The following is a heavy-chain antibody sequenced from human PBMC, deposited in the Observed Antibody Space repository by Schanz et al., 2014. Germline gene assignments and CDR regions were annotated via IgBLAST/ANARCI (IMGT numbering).Heavy chain of an antibody. CDR3: ARIGGSVFDY. V-gene: IGHV3-33*08. D-gene: IGHD3-10*01. J-gene: IGHJ4*02. CDR1: GFTLSSYG. Sequence: VQLVESGGGVVQPGRSLRLSCAASGFTLSSYGMHWVRQAPGKGLEWVAFINSDGTKRFYADSVKSRFTISRDNSRNTLYLQMNSLRAEDTAVYYCARIGGSVFDYWAQGTLXTVSS. CDR2: INSDGTKR.